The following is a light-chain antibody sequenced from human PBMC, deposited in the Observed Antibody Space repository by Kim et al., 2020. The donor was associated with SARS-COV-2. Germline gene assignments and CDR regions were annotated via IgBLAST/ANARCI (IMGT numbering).Light chain of an antibody. CDR3: QQYNNWPT. Sequence: EIVMTQSPATLSVSLGERATLSCRASESVNRNLAWYQQKPGQAPRLLIYYASTRATGTPARFSGSGSGTEFTLTISSLQSEDFAAYYCQQYNNWPTFGQGTELEI. CDR2: YAS. V-gene: IGKV3-15*01. J-gene: IGKJ2*01. CDR1: ESVNRN.